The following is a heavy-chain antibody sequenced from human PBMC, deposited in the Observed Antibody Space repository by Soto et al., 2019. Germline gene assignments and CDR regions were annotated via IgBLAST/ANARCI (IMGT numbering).Heavy chain of an antibody. CDR1: GYTFTSYG. CDR3: ARFDFVVVPAAIYYCYGMDV. V-gene: IGHV1-18*01. CDR2: ISAYNGNT. Sequence: ASVKVSCQASGYTFTSYGISWVRQAPGQGLEWMGWISAYNGNTNYAQKLQGRVTMATGTSTSTAYLELRSLRSDDTAVYYCARFDFVVVPAAIYYCYGMDVWGQGTTVTV. J-gene: IGHJ6*02. D-gene: IGHD2-2*01.